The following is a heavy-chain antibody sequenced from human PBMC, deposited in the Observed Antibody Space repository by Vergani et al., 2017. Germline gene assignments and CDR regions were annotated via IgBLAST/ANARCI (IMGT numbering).Heavy chain of an antibody. Sequence: EVQLVESGGDFVQPGGSLRLSCEASGFTFSSHWMHWVRQVPGKGLVWVSHINPHGSEANYAGSVKGRFTISRDNAKNTVYLRMNSLRVEDTALYYCVKDIAASGNYWYFDLWGRGTLVTVSS. D-gene: IGHD6-13*01. J-gene: IGHJ2*01. CDR3: VKDIAASGNYWYFDL. CDR1: GFTFSSHW. CDR2: INPHGSEA. V-gene: IGHV3-74*01.